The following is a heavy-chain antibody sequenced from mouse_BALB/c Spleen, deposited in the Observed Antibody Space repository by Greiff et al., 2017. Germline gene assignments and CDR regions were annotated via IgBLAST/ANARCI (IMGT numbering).Heavy chain of an antibody. CDR3: ARQDYDGYFRFAY. J-gene: IGHJ3*01. CDR2: ISNGGGST. Sequence: EVKLVESGGGLVQPGGSLKLSCAASGFTFSSYNMSWVRQTPEQRLEWVAYISNGGGSTYYPDTVKGRFTISRDNAKNTLYLQLSSLKSEDTAMYYCARQDYDGYFRFAYWGQGTLVTVSA. D-gene: IGHD2-3*01. CDR1: GFTFSSYN. V-gene: IGHV5-12-2*01.